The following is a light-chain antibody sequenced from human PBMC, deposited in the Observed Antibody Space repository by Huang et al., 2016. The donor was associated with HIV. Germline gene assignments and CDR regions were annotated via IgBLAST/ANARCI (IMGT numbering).Light chain of an antibody. CDR3: QQYNNWSST. J-gene: IGKJ2*01. CDR2: GVS. V-gene: IGKV3-15*01. CDR1: QSVSSN. Sequence: EIVMTQSPATLSVSPGERATLSCRASQSVSSNLAWYQQKPGQAPRLLISGVSARATGIPARFSGSGSGTEFTLTITSLQSEDFAVYYCQQYNNWSSTFGQGTKLEIK.